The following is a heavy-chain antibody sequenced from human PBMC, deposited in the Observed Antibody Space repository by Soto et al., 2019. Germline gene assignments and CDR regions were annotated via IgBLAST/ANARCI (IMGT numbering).Heavy chain of an antibody. V-gene: IGHV4-39*01. Sequence: QLQLQESGPGLVKPSATLSLTCTVSGGSISSSSYYWGWIRQPPGKWLEWIGSIYYSGSTYYNPSLKSRVTISVDTSKNQFSLKLSSVTAADTAVYYCASWATTSGYCGQGTLVPVS. CDR1: GGSISSSSYY. D-gene: IGHD5-12*01. CDR3: ASWATTSGY. J-gene: IGHJ4*02. CDR2: IYYSGST.